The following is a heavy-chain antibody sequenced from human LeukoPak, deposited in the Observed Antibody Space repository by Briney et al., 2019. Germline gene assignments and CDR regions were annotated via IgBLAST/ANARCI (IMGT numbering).Heavy chain of an antibody. D-gene: IGHD4-17*01. CDR3: ARQSTTAMDFDY. CDR1: GGSISSSSYY. Sequence: PSETLSLTCTVSGGSISSSSYYWGWIRQPPGKGLEWIGSIYYSGNTYYNPSLKRRAPISVDTYKNQLSLKLSSVTAADTDVYYCARQSTTAMDFDYWGQGTLVTVSS. V-gene: IGHV4-39*01. CDR2: IYYSGNT. J-gene: IGHJ4*02.